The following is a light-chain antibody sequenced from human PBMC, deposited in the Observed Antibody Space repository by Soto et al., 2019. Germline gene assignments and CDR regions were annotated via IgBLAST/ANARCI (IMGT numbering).Light chain of an antibody. V-gene: IGKV3-15*01. Sequence: EIVMTQSPATLSVSPGERATLSCRASQSVSSNLAWYQQKPGQAPRLLIYGASTRATGIPARFSGSGSGTECTLTISRLQSEDFAVYYCQQYNNWPFTFGPGTKVDIK. CDR3: QQYNNWPFT. CDR1: QSVSSN. CDR2: GAS. J-gene: IGKJ3*01.